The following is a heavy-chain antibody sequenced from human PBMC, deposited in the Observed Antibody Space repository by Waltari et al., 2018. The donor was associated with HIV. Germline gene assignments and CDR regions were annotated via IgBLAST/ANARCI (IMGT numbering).Heavy chain of an antibody. J-gene: IGHJ4*02. CDR1: GGTFSSYP. V-gene: IGHV1-69*04. CDR2: IIPILGIA. CDR3: ARDQGRY. Sequence: QVQLVQSGAEVKKPGCSVKVSCKASGGTFSSYPISWVRKDPGQGLGWMGRIIPILGIANTAKKYQGRVTITADKSTSTAYMELSSLRSEDTAVYYCARDQGRYWGQGTLVTVSS. D-gene: IGHD1-26*01.